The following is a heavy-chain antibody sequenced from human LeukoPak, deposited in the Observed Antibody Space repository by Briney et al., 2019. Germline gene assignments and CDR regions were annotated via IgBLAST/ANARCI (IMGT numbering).Heavy chain of an antibody. Sequence: SETLSLTCTVSGGSISSGGYYWSWIRQPPGKGLEWIGYIYHSGSTYYNPSLKSRVTISVDRSKNQFSLKLSSVTAADTAVYYCARVLRDIVVVPAATRGAFDIWGQGTMVTVSS. D-gene: IGHD2-2*01. CDR3: ARVLRDIVVVPAATRGAFDI. V-gene: IGHV4-30-2*01. CDR2: IYHSGST. CDR1: GGSISSGGYY. J-gene: IGHJ3*02.